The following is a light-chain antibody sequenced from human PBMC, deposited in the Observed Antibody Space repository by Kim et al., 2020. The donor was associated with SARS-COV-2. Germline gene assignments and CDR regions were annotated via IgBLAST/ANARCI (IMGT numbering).Light chain of an antibody. Sequence: SSELTQDPAVSVALGQTVRITCQGDSLRRYYASWYQQKPGQAPLLVIYGKNNRPSGIPDRFSGSSSGNTASLTITGVQAEDEADYYCNSRDSSGNHLLYV. CDR3: NSRDSSGNHLLYV. V-gene: IGLV3-19*01. CDR1: SLRRYY. CDR2: GKN. J-gene: IGLJ1*01.